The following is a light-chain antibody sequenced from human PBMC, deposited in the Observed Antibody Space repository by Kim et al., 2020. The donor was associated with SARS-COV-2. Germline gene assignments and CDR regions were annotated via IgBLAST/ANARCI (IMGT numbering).Light chain of an antibody. CDR3: QKYDGAPWT. CDR1: QGVANY. J-gene: IGKJ1*01. V-gene: IGKV1-27*01. Sequence: ASVGDRVTINCRASQGVANYLARYQQKPGKVPKPLIYAASALQAGVPSRFSGSGSGTDFTLTISSLQREDAATYYCQKYDGAPWTFGQGTKVDIK. CDR2: AAS.